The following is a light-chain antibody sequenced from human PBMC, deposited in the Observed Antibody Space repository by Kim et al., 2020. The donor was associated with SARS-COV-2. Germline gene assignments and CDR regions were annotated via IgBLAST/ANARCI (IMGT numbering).Light chain of an antibody. CDR1: QGISNY. V-gene: IGKV1-33*01. J-gene: IGKJ5*01. Sequence: ASVGDRVTITCQASQGISNYLNWYQQKPGKAPNLLIYDASNLETGVPSRFSGNGSGTDFTFTISSLQPEDVAAYFCQQYDNVPITFGQGTRLEIK. CDR3: QQYDNVPIT. CDR2: DAS.